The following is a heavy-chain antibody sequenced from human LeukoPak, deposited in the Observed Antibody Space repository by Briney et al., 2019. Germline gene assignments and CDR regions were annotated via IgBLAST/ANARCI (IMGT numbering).Heavy chain of an antibody. CDR2: IYTSGST. D-gene: IGHD3-16*02. J-gene: IGHJ4*02. CDR3: ARYDVWGSYRAFDY. Sequence: SQTLSLTCTVSGGSISSGSYYWSWIRQPAGKGLEWIGRIYTSGSTNYNPSLKSRVTISVDTSKNQFSLKLSSVTAADTAVYYCARYDVWGSYRAFDYWGQGTLVTVSS. CDR1: GGSISSGSYY. V-gene: IGHV4-61*02.